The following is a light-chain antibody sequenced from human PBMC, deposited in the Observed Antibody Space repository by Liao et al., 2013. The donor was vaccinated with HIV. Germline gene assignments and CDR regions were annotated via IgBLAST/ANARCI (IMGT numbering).Light chain of an antibody. CDR1: DIGTKR. V-gene: IGLV3-21*04. CDR3: QMWGGTSAQVL. J-gene: IGLJ3*02. CDR2: HDD. Sequence: SYELTQPPSVSVAPGKTARITCGGNDIGTKRVHWYQQKPGQAPLLVIYHDDDRPSGIPERFSGSTSATMATLTISRVEPGDEAVYYCQMWGGTSAQVLFGGGTQL.